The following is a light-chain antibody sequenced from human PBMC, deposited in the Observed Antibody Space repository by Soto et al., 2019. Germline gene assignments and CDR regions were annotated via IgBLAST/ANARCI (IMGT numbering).Light chain of an antibody. Sequence: HSALTQPPSFSAAPGPKVAISCSGSSSNIGNNYFSWYPQLPGTAPKLLIYDNDKRPSGIPDRFSGSKSGTTATLVIAGLQTGDEADYYCGAWDSSLIDVVFGGGTKVTVL. V-gene: IGLV1-51*01. J-gene: IGLJ2*01. CDR1: SSNIGNNY. CDR3: GAWDSSLIDVV. CDR2: DND.